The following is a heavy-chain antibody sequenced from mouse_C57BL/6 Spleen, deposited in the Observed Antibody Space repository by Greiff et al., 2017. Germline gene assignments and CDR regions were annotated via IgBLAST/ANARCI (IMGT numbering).Heavy chain of an antibody. D-gene: IGHD2-2*01. Sequence: QVQLQQPGAELVKPGASVKLSCKASGYTFTSYWMHWVKQRPGQGLEWIGMIHPNSGSTNYNEKFKSKATLTVDKSSSTAYMQLSSLTSEDSAVYYGARSTMVTTGRVSFAYWGQGTLVTVSA. V-gene: IGHV1-64*01. CDR2: IHPNSGST. CDR1: GYTFTSYW. CDR3: ARSTMVTTGRVSFAY. J-gene: IGHJ3*01.